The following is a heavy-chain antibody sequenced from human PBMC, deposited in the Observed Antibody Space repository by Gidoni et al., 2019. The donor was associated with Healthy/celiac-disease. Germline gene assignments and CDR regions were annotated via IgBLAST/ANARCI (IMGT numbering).Heavy chain of an antibody. CDR1: GGPISSYY. J-gene: IGHJ4*02. CDR3: ARLNYGGKLTFDY. CDR2: IYYSGST. Sequence: QVQLQESGPGLVKPSETLSLTCTVSGGPISSYYWSWIRQPPGKGLEWIGYIYYSGSTNYNPSLKSRVTISVDTSKNQFSLKLSSVTAADTAVYYCARLNYGGKLTFDYWGQGTLVTVSS. D-gene: IGHD4-17*01. V-gene: IGHV4-59*01.